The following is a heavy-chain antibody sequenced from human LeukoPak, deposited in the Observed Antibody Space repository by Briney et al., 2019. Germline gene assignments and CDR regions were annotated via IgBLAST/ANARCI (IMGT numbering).Heavy chain of an antibody. V-gene: IGHV3-23*01. CDR3: AKARGSSVYEQFDY. J-gene: IGHJ4*02. D-gene: IGHD5/OR15-5a*01. CDR2: ISTSGRAT. CDR1: GFAFSTHA. Sequence: GGSLILSCAASGFAFSTHAMTWVRQAPEKGLQWVSTISTSGRATYYADSVEGRFTISRDNSKNTLYLQMNSLRADDTAVYYCAKARGSSVYEQFDYWGQGTQVTVSP.